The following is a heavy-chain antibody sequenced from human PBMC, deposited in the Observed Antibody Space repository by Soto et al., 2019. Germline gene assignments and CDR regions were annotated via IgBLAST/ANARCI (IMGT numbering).Heavy chain of an antibody. CDR3: ARRYSSGWYDAFDI. V-gene: IGHV4-59*01. D-gene: IGHD6-19*01. CDR2: IYYSGST. CDR1: GGSISSYY. J-gene: IGHJ3*02. Sequence: SETLSLTCTVSGGSISSYYWSWIRQPPGKGLEWIGYIYYSGSTNYNPSLKSRVTISVDTSKNQFSLKLSSVTAADTAVYYCARRYSSGWYDAFDIWGQGTMVTVSS.